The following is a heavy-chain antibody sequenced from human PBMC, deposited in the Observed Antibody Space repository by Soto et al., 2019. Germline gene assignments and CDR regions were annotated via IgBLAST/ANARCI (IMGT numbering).Heavy chain of an antibody. V-gene: IGHV1-2*04. Sequence: GASVKVSCKASGYTFTGYYMHWVRQAPGQGLEWMGWINPNSGGTNYAQKFQGWVTMTRDTSISTAYMELSRLRSDDTAVYYCARDQSGTYYYDSSGYWGLNDWGQGTLVTVSS. D-gene: IGHD3-22*01. CDR1: GYTFTGYY. J-gene: IGHJ4*02. CDR2: INPNSGGT. CDR3: ARDQSGTYYYDSSGYWGLND.